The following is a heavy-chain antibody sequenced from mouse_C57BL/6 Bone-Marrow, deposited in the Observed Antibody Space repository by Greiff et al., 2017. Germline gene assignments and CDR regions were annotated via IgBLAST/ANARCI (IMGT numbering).Heavy chain of an antibody. V-gene: IGHV1-59*01. CDR3: AGNWDGVRNY. D-gene: IGHD4-1*01. CDR2: IDPSDSYT. CDR1: GYTFTSYW. Sequence: QVQLQQPGAELVRPGTSVKLSCKASGYTFTSYWMHWVKQRPGQGLEWIGVIDPSDSYTNYNQKFKGKATLTVDTSSSTAYMQLSSLTSEDSAVYYCAGNWDGVRNYWGQGTTLTVSS. J-gene: IGHJ2*01.